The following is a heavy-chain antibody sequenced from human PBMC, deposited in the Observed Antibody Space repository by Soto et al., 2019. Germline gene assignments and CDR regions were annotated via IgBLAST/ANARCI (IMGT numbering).Heavy chain of an antibody. CDR1: GYTFSSYH. V-gene: IGHV1-18*01. J-gene: IGHJ4*02. Sequence: QIQLVQSGAEVKKPGASVKVSCKASGYTFSSYHITWVRQAPGQGLEWMGWISAYNGNTNYAQNLQGRVTMTPDPSTSTAYMDLRSLRSDDTAVYYCARDLPPVDYWGQGTLVTVSS. CDR3: ARDLPPVDY. CDR2: ISAYNGNT.